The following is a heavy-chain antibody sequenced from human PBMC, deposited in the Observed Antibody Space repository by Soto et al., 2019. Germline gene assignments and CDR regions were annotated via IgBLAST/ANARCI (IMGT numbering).Heavy chain of an antibody. CDR3: ARGAGSSWDFDP. Sequence: QVQLVQSGAEVKKPGASVKVSCKASGYTFTSYAMHWVRQAPGQRLEWMGWINAGNGNTKYSQKFQGRVTITRDTSASTAYMELSSLRSEDTAVYYCARGAGSSWDFDPWGQGTLVTVSS. CDR2: INAGNGNT. J-gene: IGHJ5*02. CDR1: GYTFTSYA. D-gene: IGHD6-13*01. V-gene: IGHV1-3*01.